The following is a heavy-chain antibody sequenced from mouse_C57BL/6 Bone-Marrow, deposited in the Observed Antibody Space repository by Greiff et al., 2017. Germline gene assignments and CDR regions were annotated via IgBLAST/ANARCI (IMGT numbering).Heavy chain of an antibody. V-gene: IGHV1-69*01. D-gene: IGHD4-1*01. J-gene: IGHJ1*03. CDR2: IDPSDSYT. CDR1: GYTFTSYW. CDR3: ARTGTRRYFDV. Sequence: VQLQQPGAELVMPGASVKLSCKASGYTFTSYWMNWVKQRPGQGLEWIGEIDPSDSYTNYNQKFKGKSTLTVDKSSSTAYMQLSSLTSEDSAVYYCARTGTRRYFDVWGTGTTVTVSS.